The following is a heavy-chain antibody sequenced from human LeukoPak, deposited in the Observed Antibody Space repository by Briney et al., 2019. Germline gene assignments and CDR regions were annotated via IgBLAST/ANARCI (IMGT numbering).Heavy chain of an antibody. CDR1: GLTVSGDY. V-gene: IGHV3-53*01. J-gene: IGHJ4*02. CDR2: IYNNGNT. D-gene: IGHD3-22*01. Sequence: GGSLRLSCATSGLTVSGDYMSWVSQAPGKGLEWVSLIYNNGNTHYADSVKGRFTVSRDSSRNTLYLQMNSLRAEDTAVYYCARGAIDGWGQGTLVTVSS. CDR3: ARGAIDG.